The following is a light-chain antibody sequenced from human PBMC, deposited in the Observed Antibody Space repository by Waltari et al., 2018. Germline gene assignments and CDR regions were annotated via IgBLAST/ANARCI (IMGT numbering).Light chain of an antibody. J-gene: IGKJ1*01. CDR3: QKYGTLPAT. CDR1: QSVTRT. CDR2: DAS. V-gene: IGKV3-20*01. Sequence: EIVLTQSPGTLSSSPGERVTHSCRASQSVTRTLAWYQQKPGQAPRLLIYDASTRATGIPDRFSGSGSGTDFSLTISRLEPEDFAVYYCQKYGTLPATLGQGTKVEIK.